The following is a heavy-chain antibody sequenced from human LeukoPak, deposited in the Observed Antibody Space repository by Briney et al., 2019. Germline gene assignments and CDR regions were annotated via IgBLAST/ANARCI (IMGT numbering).Heavy chain of an antibody. CDR1: GYSISSSNW. CDR2: IYYSGST. J-gene: IGHJ5*02. Sequence: SDTLSLTCAVSGYSISSSNWWGWIRQPPGKGLEWIGYIYYSGSTYYNPSLKSRVTMSVDTSKNQFSLKLSSVTAVDTAVYYCARSSYRVITRGWFDPWGQGTLVTVSS. V-gene: IGHV4-28*01. D-gene: IGHD3-22*01. CDR3: ARSSYRVITRGWFDP.